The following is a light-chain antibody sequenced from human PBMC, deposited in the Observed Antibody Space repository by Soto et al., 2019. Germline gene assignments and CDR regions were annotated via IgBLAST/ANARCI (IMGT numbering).Light chain of an antibody. V-gene: IGLV1-40*01. CDR2: GNS. CDR3: QSYDSRLSGYV. CDR1: SSNIGAGYD. J-gene: IGLJ1*01. Sequence: QSVLTQPPSVSGAPVQRVTISCTGSSSNIGAGYDVHWYQQVPGTAPKVLIYGNSNRPSGVPNRFSGSKSGTSVSLAITGLQAEDEADYYCQSYDSRLSGYVFGTGTKVTVL.